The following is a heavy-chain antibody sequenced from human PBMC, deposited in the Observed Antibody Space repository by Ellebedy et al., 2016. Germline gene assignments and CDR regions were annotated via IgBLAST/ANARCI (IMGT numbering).Heavy chain of an antibody. J-gene: IGHJ3*02. CDR1: GGTFTDYT. CDR2: IIPMLGST. Sequence: ASVKVSCKSSGGTFTDYTFSWVRQAPGQGLEWMGRIIPMLGSTIYAQKFQGRVAISADKSTTTTYMELSSLSSEDTAVYYCATEKEAFDIWGQGTLVTVSS. CDR3: ATEKEAFDI. V-gene: IGHV1-69*08.